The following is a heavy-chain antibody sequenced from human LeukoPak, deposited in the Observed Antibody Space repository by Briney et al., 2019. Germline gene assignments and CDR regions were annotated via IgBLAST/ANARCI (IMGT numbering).Heavy chain of an antibody. V-gene: IGHV1-46*01. CDR1: GYTFTSYY. CDR3: AREVMDNLRFDY. D-gene: IGHD1-14*01. J-gene: IGHJ4*02. CDR2: INPSGGDT. Sequence: SVKVSCKASGYTFTSYYMHWVRQAPGQGLEWMGIINPSGGDTSYAQKFQGRLTMTRDTSTNTVYMELTSLRSEDTAVYYCAREVMDNLRFDYWGQGTLVTVSS.